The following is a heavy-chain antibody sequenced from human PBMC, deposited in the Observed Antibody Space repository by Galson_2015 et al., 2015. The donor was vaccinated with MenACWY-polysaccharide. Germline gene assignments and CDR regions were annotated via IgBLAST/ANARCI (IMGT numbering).Heavy chain of an antibody. Sequence: SLRLSCAVSGFTFSSYWMHWVRQAPGKGLMWVSRINRDGSNTDYADSVKGRFTISRDNAKNTLFLQMNSLRAEDTAVYYCARGISSSNWGQGVLVTVSS. J-gene: IGHJ4*02. CDR1: GFTFSSYW. D-gene: IGHD6-6*01. CDR3: ARGISSSN. CDR2: INRDGSNT. V-gene: IGHV3-74*01.